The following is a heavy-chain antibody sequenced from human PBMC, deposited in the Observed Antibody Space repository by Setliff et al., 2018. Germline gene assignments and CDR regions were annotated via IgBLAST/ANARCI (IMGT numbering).Heavy chain of an antibody. CDR1: GGSISSYY. CDR3: ARLGHYYDSSGLDY. J-gene: IGHJ4*02. V-gene: IGHV4-4*08. D-gene: IGHD3-22*01. Sequence: SETLSLTCTVSGGSISSYYWSWIRQPPGKGLEWIGYIYTSGSTNYNPSLKGRVTISVDTSKNQFSLKLSSVTAADTAVYYCARLGHYYDSSGLDYWGQGTLVTVSS. CDR2: IYTSGST.